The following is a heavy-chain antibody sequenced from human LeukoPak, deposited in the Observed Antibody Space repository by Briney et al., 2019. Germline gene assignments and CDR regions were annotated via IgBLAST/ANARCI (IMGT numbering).Heavy chain of an antibody. CDR1: GFTFSKNG. Sequence: PGGSLRLSCAASGFTFSKNGMHWVRQAPGKGLEWVAVIWYDGSNKYYADSVKGRFTISRDNSKNTLYLQMNSLRAEDTAVYYCARGYCGGDCYYDYWGQGTLVTVSS. CDR2: IWYDGSNK. CDR3: ARGYCGGDCYYDY. V-gene: IGHV3-33*01. D-gene: IGHD2-21*02. J-gene: IGHJ4*02.